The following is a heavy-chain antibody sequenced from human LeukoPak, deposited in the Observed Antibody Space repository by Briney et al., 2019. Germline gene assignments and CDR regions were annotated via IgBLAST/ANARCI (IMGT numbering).Heavy chain of an antibody. Sequence: ASVKVSCKVSGYTLTELSMHWVRQAPGKGLEWMGGFDPEDGETIYAQKFQGRVTMTEDTSTDTACMELSRLRSDDTAVYYCARTTTVSSGPDYWGQGTLVTVSS. D-gene: IGHD1/OR15-1a*01. CDR2: FDPEDGET. CDR3: ARTTTVSSGPDY. V-gene: IGHV1-24*01. CDR1: GYTLTELS. J-gene: IGHJ4*02.